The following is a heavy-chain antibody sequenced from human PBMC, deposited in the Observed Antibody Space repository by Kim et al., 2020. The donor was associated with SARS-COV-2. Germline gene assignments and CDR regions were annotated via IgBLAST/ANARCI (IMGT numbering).Heavy chain of an antibody. Sequence: SVKGRFTISRDNSKNTLYLQMNSLRAEDTAVYYCAKERVIFGVVEDAFDIWGQGTMVTVSS. J-gene: IGHJ3*02. D-gene: IGHD3-3*01. V-gene: IGHV3-23*01. CDR3: AKERVIFGVVEDAFDI.